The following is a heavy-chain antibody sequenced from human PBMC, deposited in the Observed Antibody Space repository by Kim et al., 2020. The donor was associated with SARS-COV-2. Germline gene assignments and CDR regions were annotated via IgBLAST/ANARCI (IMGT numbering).Heavy chain of an antibody. Sequence: YADTVKGRFTVSRDNSKNTLYLQMDSLGAEDTALYYGAKTAGSSWDFDSWGQGTLVTVSS. V-gene: IGHV3-23*01. CDR3: AKTAGSSWDFDS. D-gene: IGHD6-13*01. J-gene: IGHJ4*02.